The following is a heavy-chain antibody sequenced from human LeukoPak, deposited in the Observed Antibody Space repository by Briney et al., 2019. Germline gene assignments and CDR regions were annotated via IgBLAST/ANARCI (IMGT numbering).Heavy chain of an antibody. CDR1: GFTFSTSA. CDR2: ISESGGST. Sequence: GGSLRLSCVVSGFTFSTSAMSWVRQAPGKGLEWVSGISESGGSTYYADSVKGRFTSSRDNSKNTLYLQMNSLRAEDTAVYYCARGPLTIEYNAMDVWGQGTTVTVSS. D-gene: IGHD3-10*01. CDR3: ARGPLTIEYNAMDV. V-gene: IGHV3-23*01. J-gene: IGHJ6*02.